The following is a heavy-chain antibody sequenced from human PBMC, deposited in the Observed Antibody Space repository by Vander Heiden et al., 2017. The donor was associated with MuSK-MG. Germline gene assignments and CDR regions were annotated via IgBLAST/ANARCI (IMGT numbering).Heavy chain of an antibody. CDR1: GLTISSYA. D-gene: IGHD6-13*01. CDR3: AKGRKTSIVAADDY. CDR2: IRGGGGAT. Sequence: EVQLLESGGGLIQPGGSLRLSCAASGLTISSYAMRWVRQAPGKGLGWVSAIRGGGGATYYADSVKGRFTISRDNSKNTLFLQMNSLRVEDTALYYCAKGRKTSIVAADDYWGQGTLVTVSS. J-gene: IGHJ4*02. V-gene: IGHV3-23*01.